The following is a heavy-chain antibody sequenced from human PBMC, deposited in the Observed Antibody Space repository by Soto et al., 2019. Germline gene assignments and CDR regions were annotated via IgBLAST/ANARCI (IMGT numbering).Heavy chain of an antibody. J-gene: IGHJ4*02. CDR3: ASFVRTATLGF. Sequence: QLQLQESGSGLVKPSQTVSLTCAVSGGPVSSGGYSWSWIRQPPGKGLEWIGYIYHTGNPYYNPSLMSPVTLSIDRSKNQFSLKLNSVTAADTAVYYCASFVRTATLGFWGQGTLVTVSS. CDR2: IYHTGNP. V-gene: IGHV4-30-2*01. D-gene: IGHD2-21*02. CDR1: GGPVSSGGYS.